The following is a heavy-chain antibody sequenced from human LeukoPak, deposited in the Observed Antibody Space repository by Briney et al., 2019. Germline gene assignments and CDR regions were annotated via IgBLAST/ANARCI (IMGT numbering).Heavy chain of an antibody. CDR1: GGSISSGGYY. J-gene: IGHJ4*02. D-gene: IGHD3-3*01. CDR3: ARKTVWSGKSGFDY. V-gene: IGHV4-31*03. Sequence: SQTLSLTCTVSGGSISSGGYYWSWIRQHPGKGLEWIGYIYYSGSTYYNPSLKSRVTISVDTSKNQFSLKLSSVTAADTAVYYCARKTVWSGKSGFDYWGQGTLVTVSS. CDR2: IYYSGST.